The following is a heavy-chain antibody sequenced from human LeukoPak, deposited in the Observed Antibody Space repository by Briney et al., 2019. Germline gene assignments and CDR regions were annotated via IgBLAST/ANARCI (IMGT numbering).Heavy chain of an antibody. V-gene: IGHV1-2*02. Sequence: ASVKVSCKASGFTFNAYNIHWVRQAPGQGLEWMGWINPKSGGANYAQKFQGRVTMTWDTSISTAYMELSRLRSDDTAVYYCARGPGHYDSSGYDPWGQGTLVTVSS. CDR1: GFTFNAYN. J-gene: IGHJ5*02. CDR3: ARGPGHYDSSGYDP. D-gene: IGHD3-22*01. CDR2: INPKSGGA.